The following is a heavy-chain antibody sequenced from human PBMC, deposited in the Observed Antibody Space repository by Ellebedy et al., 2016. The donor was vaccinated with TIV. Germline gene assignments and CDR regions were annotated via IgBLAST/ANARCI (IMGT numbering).Heavy chain of an antibody. CDR2: ISYDGSNK. CDR1: GFTFSSYG. CDR3: AKCRVDTAMVADY. Sequence: GGSLRLXXAASGFTFSSYGMHWVRQAPGKGLEWVAVISYDGSNKYYADSVKGRFTISRDNSKNTLYLQMNSLRAEDTAVYYCAKCRVDTAMVADYWGQGTLVTVSS. J-gene: IGHJ4*02. V-gene: IGHV3-30*18. D-gene: IGHD5-18*01.